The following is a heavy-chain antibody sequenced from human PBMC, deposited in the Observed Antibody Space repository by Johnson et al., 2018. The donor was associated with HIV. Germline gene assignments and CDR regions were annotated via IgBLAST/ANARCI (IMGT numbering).Heavy chain of an antibody. CDR2: ISSSGGTI. CDR3: ARGDYDILTGYAFDI. CDR1: EFILSDYY. Sequence: QVQLVESGGDLVKPGGSLRLSCGASEFILSDYYISWVRQAPEKGLEWISYISSSGGTIFYADSVKGRFTISRDNYKSTLYLQMNSLRAEDTAVYYCARGDYDILTGYAFDIWGQGTMVTVSS. V-gene: IGHV3-11*04. D-gene: IGHD3-9*01. J-gene: IGHJ3*02.